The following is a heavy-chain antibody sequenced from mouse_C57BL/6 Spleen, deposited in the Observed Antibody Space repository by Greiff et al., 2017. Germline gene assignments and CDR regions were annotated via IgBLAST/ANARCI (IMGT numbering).Heavy chain of an antibody. J-gene: IGHJ2*01. CDR3: ARGGLGRGYFDY. Sequence: EVNVVESGGGLVKPGGSLKLSCAASGFTFSSYAMSWVRQTPEKRLEWVATISDGGSYTYYPDNVKGRFTISRDNAKNNLYLQMSHLKSEDTAMYYCARGGLGRGYFDYWGQGTTLTVSS. CDR1: GFTFSSYA. V-gene: IGHV5-4*03. D-gene: IGHD4-1*01. CDR2: ISDGGSYT.